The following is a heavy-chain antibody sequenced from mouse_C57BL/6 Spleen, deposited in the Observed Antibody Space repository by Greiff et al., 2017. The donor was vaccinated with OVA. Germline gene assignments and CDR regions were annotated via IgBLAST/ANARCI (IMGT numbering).Heavy chain of an antibody. J-gene: IGHJ2*01. CDR1: GYSITSGYY. CDR2: ISYDGSN. CDR3: ARDRLRSLDY. D-gene: IGHD1-1*01. Sequence: EVQLQESGPGLVKPSQSLSLTCSVTGYSITSGYYWNWIRQFPGNKLEWMGYISYDGSNNYNPSLKNRISITRDTSKNQFFLKLNSVTTEDTATYYCARDRLRSLDYWGQGTTLTVSS. V-gene: IGHV3-6*01.